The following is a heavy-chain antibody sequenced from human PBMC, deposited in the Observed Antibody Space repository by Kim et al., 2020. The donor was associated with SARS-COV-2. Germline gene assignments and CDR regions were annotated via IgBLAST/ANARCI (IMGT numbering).Heavy chain of an antibody. D-gene: IGHD2-15*01. V-gene: IGHV1-18*01. J-gene: IGHJ4*02. CDR1: GYTFTSYG. CDR2: ISAYNGNT. CDR3: ARVGYCSGGSCYSGGRLIDY. Sequence: ASVKVSCKASGYTFTSYGISWVRQAPGQGLEWMGWISAYNGNTNYAQKLQGRVTMTTDTSTSTAYMELRSLRSDDTAVYYCARVGYCSGGSCYSGGRLIDYWGQGTLVTVSS.